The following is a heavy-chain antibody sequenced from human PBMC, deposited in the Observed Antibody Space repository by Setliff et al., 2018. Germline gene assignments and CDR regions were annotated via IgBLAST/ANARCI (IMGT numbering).Heavy chain of an antibody. D-gene: IGHD6-13*01. Sequence: PSETLSLTCTVSGGSISSYYWSWIRQPPGKGLEWIAYTYYSGSTNYNPSLKSRVTISVDTSKNQFSLKLSSVTAADTAVYYCAREWGSSSWSSPRYYYYGMDVWGQGTTVTVSS. J-gene: IGHJ6*02. CDR3: AREWGSSSWSSPRYYYYGMDV. CDR1: GGSISSYY. CDR2: TYYSGST. V-gene: IGHV4-59*01.